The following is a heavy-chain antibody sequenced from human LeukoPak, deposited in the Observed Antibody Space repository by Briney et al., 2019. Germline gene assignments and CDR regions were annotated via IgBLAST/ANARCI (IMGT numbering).Heavy chain of an antibody. CDR3: AKDKWSHYYYYMDV. CDR2: IRYDGSNK. Sequence: PGGSLRLSCAASGFTFSRYGMHWVRQAPGKGLEWVAFIRYDGSNKYYADSVKGRFTISRDNSKNTLYLQMNSLRAEDTALYYCAKDKWSHYYYYMDVWGKGTTVTISS. CDR1: GFTFSRYG. D-gene: IGHD2-15*01. J-gene: IGHJ6*03. V-gene: IGHV3-30*02.